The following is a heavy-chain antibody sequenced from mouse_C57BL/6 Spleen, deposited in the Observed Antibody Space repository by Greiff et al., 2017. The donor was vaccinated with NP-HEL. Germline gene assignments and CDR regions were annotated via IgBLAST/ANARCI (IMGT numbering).Heavy chain of an antibody. Sequence: EVHLVESGGGLVQPGGSLKLSCAASGFTFSDYYMYWVRQTPEKRLEWVAYISNGGGSTYYPDTVKGRFTISRDNAKNTLYLQMSRLKSEDTAMYYCARHGYDGYYAMDYWGQGTSVTVSS. J-gene: IGHJ4*01. D-gene: IGHD2-2*01. CDR2: ISNGGGST. V-gene: IGHV5-12*01. CDR3: ARHGYDGYYAMDY. CDR1: GFTFSDYY.